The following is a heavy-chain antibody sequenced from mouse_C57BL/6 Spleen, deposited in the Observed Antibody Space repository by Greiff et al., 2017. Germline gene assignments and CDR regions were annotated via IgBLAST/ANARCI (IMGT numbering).Heavy chain of an antibody. V-gene: IGHV1-43*01. CDR2: VIPSTGGT. Sequence: VQLQQSGPELVKPGASVRISSKASGYSFPGYYMHWVKQSSEKSLEWIGEVIPSTGGTSSNQKFKGKATLTVDKSASTASMQLKSLTSEDSAVFYCAGRGNYAMDYWGQGTSVTVSA. CDR3: AGRGNYAMDY. CDR1: GYSFPGYY. J-gene: IGHJ4*01.